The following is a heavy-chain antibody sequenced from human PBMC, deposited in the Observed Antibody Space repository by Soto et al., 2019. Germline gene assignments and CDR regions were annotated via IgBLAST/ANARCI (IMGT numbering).Heavy chain of an antibody. CDR1: GFTFSSYS. D-gene: IGHD2-15*01. CDR3: ARDVQSGTYSYLSPGGSAP. V-gene: IGHV3-21*01. J-gene: IGHJ5*02. CDR2: ISSSSSYI. Sequence: GGSLRLSCASSGFTFSSYSMNWVRQAPGKGLEWVSSISSSSSYIYYADSVKGRFTISRDNAKNSLYLQMNSLRAEDTAVYYCARDVQSGTYSYLSPGGSAPRRKGTLDPVTP.